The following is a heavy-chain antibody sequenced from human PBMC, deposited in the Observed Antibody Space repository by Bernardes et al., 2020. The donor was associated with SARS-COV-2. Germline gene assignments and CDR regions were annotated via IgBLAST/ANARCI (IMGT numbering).Heavy chain of an antibody. D-gene: IGHD2-15*01. CDR1: GYTFTSYG. Sequence: ASVKVSCKASGYTFTSYGISWVRQAPGQGLEWMGWISAYNGNTNYAQKLQGRVTMTTDTSTSTAYMELRSLRSDDTAVYYCARHPSSGGTSPGPFWFDPWGQGTLVTVSS. J-gene: IGHJ5*02. CDR2: ISAYNGNT. CDR3: ARHPSSGGTSPGPFWFDP. V-gene: IGHV1-18*01.